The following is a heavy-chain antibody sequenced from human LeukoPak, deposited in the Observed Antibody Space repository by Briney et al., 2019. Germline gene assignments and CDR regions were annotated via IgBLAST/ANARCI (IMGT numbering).Heavy chain of an antibody. D-gene: IGHD3-22*01. V-gene: IGHV3-48*03. J-gene: IGHJ4*02. CDR2: VSSSGSPI. Sequence: PGGSLRLSCAASGFTFSSYEMNWVRQAPGKGLEWVSYVSSSGSPIYYADSVKGRFTISRDNAKNSLYLQMNSLRAEDTAVYYCARDSADTMIVVVTYFDYWGQGTLVTVSS. CDR1: GFTFSSYE. CDR3: ARDSADTMIVVVTYFDY.